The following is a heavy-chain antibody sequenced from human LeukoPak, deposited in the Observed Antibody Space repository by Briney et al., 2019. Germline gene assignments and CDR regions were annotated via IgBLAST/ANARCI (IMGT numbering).Heavy chain of an antibody. D-gene: IGHD2-15*01. V-gene: IGHV3-30-3*01. CDR3: ANGGVADTSNHD. CDR2: ISYDGSNK. CDR1: GFTFSSYA. Sequence: GGSLRLSCAASGFTFSSYAMHWVRQAPGKGLEWVAVISYDGSNKYYADSVKGRFTTSRDNSKNTLYLQMNSLRAEDTAVYYCANGGVADTSNHDWGQGTPVSASS. J-gene: IGHJ4*02.